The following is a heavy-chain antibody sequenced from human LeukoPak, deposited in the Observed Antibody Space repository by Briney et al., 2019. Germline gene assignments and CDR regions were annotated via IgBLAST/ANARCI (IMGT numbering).Heavy chain of an antibody. D-gene: IGHD6-19*01. CDR3: AKLYTSGWIDY. CDR1: GFTLSMYD. CDR2: IHSDGSKK. Sequence: GGSLRLSCAASGFTLSMYDMHWVRQAPGKGLEWVAFIHSDGSKKYYADSVKGRFTISRDNSKNTLYLQMNSLKTEDTALYYCAKLYTSGWIDYWGQGTLVTVSP. J-gene: IGHJ4*02. V-gene: IGHV3-30*02.